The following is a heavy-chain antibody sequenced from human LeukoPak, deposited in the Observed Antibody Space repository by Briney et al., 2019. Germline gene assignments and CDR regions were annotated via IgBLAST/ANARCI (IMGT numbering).Heavy chain of an antibody. J-gene: IGHJ4*02. V-gene: IGHV4-34*01. CDR3: ARAQATVTRGPFDY. Sequence: KPSETLSLTCAVYGGSFSGYYWSWIRQPPGKGLEWIGEINHSGSTNYNPSLKSRVTISVDTSKNQFSLKLSSVTAADTAVYYCARAQATVTRGPFDYWGQGTLVTVSS. CDR1: GGSFSGYY. D-gene: IGHD4-17*01. CDR2: INHSGST.